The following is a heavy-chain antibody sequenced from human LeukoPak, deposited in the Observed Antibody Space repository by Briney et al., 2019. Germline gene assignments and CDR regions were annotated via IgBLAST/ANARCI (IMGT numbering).Heavy chain of an antibody. Sequence: GGTLRLSCAASGFTLSSHGMNWVRQAPGKGLEWVAVISYDGSNKYYADSVKGRFTISRDNSKNTLYLQMNSLRAEDTAVYYCAKDQRDTAMVALDYWGQGTLVTVSS. CDR1: GFTLSSHG. D-gene: IGHD5-18*01. CDR3: AKDQRDTAMVALDY. V-gene: IGHV3-30*18. CDR2: ISYDGSNK. J-gene: IGHJ4*02.